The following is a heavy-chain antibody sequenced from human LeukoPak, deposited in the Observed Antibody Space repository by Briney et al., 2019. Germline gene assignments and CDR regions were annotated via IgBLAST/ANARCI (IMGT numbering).Heavy chain of an antibody. CDR1: GFTFSDYY. Sequence: GGSLRLSCAASGFTFSDYYMSWIRQAPGKGLEWVSYISSSGSTIYYADSVKGRFTIARDNSKNTLYLQMNSLRAEDTAVFYCAKDGVAPHGSWGQGTLVTVSS. D-gene: IGHD5-24*01. V-gene: IGHV3-11*04. J-gene: IGHJ5*02. CDR3: AKDGVAPHGS. CDR2: ISSSGSTI.